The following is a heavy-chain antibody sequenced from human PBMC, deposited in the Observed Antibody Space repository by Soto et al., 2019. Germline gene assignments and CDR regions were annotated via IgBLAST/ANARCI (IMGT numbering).Heavy chain of an antibody. V-gene: IGHV3-48*03. CDR3: ARVAHYYDSSGYYDY. CDR1: GFTFSSYE. D-gene: IGHD3-22*01. CDR2: ISSSGSTI. Sequence: PGGSLRLSCAASGFTFSSYEMNWVRQAPGKGLEWVSYISSSGSTIYYADSVKGRFTISRDNAKNSLYLQMNSLRAEDTAVYYCARVAHYYDSSGYYDYWGQGTLVTVSS. J-gene: IGHJ4*02.